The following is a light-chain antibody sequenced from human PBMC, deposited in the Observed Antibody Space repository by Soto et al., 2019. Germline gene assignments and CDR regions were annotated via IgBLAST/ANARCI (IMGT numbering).Light chain of an antibody. CDR2: EVS. CDR3: TSYTRGSTYV. V-gene: IGLV2-14*01. J-gene: IGLJ1*01. CDR1: SGDVGAYNY. Sequence: QSALPQPASVSGSPGQSITISCTGTSGDVGAYNYVSWYQQHPGKAPKLMIYEVSNRPSGVSNRFSGSKSVNTASLTISGLQAEDEADYYCTSYTRGSTYVFGTGTKVTVL.